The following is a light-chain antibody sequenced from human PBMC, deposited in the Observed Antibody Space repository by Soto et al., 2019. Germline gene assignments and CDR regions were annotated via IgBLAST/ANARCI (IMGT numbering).Light chain of an antibody. Sequence: DSQMTQSPSTLSASVGDRVTITCRASQSISTWLAWYQQKPGKAPKLLIYDASSLKSGVPSRFSGGGSGTEFTLTISSLQPDDFATYYCQQYNNNPWTFGQGTKVDIK. CDR2: DAS. V-gene: IGKV1-5*01. CDR1: QSISTW. J-gene: IGKJ1*01. CDR3: QQYNNNPWT.